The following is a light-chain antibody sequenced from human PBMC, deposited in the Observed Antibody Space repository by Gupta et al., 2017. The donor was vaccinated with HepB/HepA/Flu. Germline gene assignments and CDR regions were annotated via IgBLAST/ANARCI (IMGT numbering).Light chain of an antibody. CDR2: AAS. J-gene: IGKJ4*01. V-gene: IGKV1-17*01. CDR1: QGIRND. CDR3: LQQNSSPLT. Sequence: ASVGDRVTITCRASQGIRNDLGWYQQKPGKAPKRLIFAASSLESGVPSRFIGSGSGTEFTLTISSRQPEDFANYYCLQQNSSPLTFGRGTKVEIK.